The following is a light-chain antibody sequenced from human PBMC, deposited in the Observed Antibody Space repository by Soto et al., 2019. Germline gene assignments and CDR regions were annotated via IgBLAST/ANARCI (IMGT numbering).Light chain of an antibody. CDR1: QGISSY. V-gene: IGKV1-9*01. Sequence: DIQLTQSPSFLSASVGDGVTITCRASQGISSYLGWYQQKPGKAPKLLIYAASALQSGVPSRFSGSGSGTEFTLTISSLQPEDFATYYCQQLNSYPRTFGQGTKVEIK. J-gene: IGKJ1*01. CDR3: QQLNSYPRT. CDR2: AAS.